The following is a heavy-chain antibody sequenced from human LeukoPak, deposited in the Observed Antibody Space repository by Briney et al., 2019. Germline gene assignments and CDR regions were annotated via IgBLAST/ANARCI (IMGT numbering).Heavy chain of an antibody. J-gene: IGHJ4*02. Sequence: GGSLRLSCAASGFTFSSSAMSWVRQAPGKGLEWVSAISNNCGYTYYADSVQGRFTISRDNSKSTLCLQMNSLRAEDTAVYYCAKQLGYCSDGSCYFPYWGRGTLVTVSS. V-gene: IGHV3-23*01. D-gene: IGHD2-15*01. CDR3: AKQLGYCSDGSCYFPY. CDR1: GFTFSSSA. CDR2: ISNNCGYT.